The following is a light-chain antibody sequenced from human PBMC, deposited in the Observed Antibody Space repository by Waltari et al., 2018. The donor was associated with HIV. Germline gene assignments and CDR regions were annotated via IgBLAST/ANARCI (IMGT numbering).Light chain of an antibody. V-gene: IGKV1-5*03. CDR1: HSISNW. Sequence: DIQMTQSPSNLSASVGDRVTITCRASHSISNWLAWYQQKPGKAPNLLIYKTSTLESGVPSRFSGSGSGTEFTLTISTLQPEDFATYYCQQYSSDSSAFGQGTKVEMK. J-gene: IGKJ1*01. CDR3: QQYSSDSSA. CDR2: KTS.